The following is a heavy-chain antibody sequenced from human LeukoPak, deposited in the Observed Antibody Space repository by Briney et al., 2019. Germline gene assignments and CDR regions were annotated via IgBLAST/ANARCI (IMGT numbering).Heavy chain of an antibody. J-gene: IGHJ4*02. D-gene: IGHD3-10*01. Sequence: GESLQISCKGSGYSFTSYWIGWVRQMPGKGLEWMGIIYPGDSDTRYSPPFQGQVTISADKSISTAYLQWSSLKASDTAMYYCARHRMVRGVISTDFDYWGQGTLVTVSS. CDR2: IYPGDSDT. CDR1: GYSFTSYW. CDR3: ARHRMVRGVISTDFDY. V-gene: IGHV5-51*01.